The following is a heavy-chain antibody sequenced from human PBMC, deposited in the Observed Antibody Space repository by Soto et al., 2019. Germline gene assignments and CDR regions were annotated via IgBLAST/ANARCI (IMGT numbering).Heavy chain of an antibody. D-gene: IGHD4-4*01. CDR2: INSKTDGGTT. J-gene: IGHJ6*02. CDR3: TTDLGATVTTYYDDYGMDV. CDR1: GFTFSNAW. Sequence: GGSLRLSCAASGFTFSNAWMSWVRQAPGKGLEWVGRINSKTDGGTTDYAAPVKGRFTISRDDSKNTRYMQMNSLKTENTAVYYGTTDLGATVTTYYDDYGMDVWGQGTTVTVSS. V-gene: IGHV3-15*01.